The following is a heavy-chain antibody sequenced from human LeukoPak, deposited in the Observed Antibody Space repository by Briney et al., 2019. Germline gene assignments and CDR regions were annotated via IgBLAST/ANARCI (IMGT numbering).Heavy chain of an antibody. D-gene: IGHD1-26*01. V-gene: IGHV4-34*01. J-gene: IGHJ4*02. CDR3: ARALRRGATDY. Sequence: SETLSLTCAVYGGSFSGYHWSWIRQPPGKGLEWIGEINHSGSTNYNPSLKSRVTISVDTSKNQFSLKLSSVTAADTAVYYCARALRRGATDYWGQGTLVTVSS. CDR1: GGSFSGYH. CDR2: INHSGST.